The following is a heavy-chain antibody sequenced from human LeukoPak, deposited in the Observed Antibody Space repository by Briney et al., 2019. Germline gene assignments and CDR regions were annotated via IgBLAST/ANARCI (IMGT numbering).Heavy chain of an antibody. CDR3: ARDLSSGWVSDI. V-gene: IGHV3-48*04. CDR2: ISSSSSTT. D-gene: IGHD6-19*01. CDR1: GFTFSSYS. Sequence: GGSLRLSCAASGFTFSSYSMNWVRQAPGKGLEWVSYISSSSSTTYYADSVKGRFTISRDNAKNSLYLQMNSLRAEDTAVYYCARDLSSGWVSDIWGQGTMVTVSS. J-gene: IGHJ3*02.